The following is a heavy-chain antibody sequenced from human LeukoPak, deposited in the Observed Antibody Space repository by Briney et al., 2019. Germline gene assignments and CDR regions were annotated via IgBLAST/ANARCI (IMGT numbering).Heavy chain of an antibody. V-gene: IGHV1-46*01. Sequence: ASVKVSCKASGYSFTSNYIHWVRQAPGQGLEWMGMIYPRDGSTSYAQKFQGRVTVTRDTSTSTVHMELSGLRSEDTAVYYCARDQEAFDYWGHGTLVTVSS. CDR3: ARDQEAFDY. CDR1: GYSFTSNY. CDR2: IYPRDGST. J-gene: IGHJ4*01.